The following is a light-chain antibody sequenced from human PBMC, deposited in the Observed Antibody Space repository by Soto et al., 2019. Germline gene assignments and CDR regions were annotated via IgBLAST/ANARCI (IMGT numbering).Light chain of an antibody. J-gene: IGKJ3*01. V-gene: IGKV1-27*01. CDR1: QGINNF. CDR3: QKYDTAPLT. Sequence: DIQMTQSPSSLSASVGDRVTITCRASQGINNFLAWYQQKQGKVPKLLIYAASTLQSGVPSRFSGSGSGTDFTLTINSLQPEDVGTSYCQKYDTAPLTFGPGTTVDVK. CDR2: AAS.